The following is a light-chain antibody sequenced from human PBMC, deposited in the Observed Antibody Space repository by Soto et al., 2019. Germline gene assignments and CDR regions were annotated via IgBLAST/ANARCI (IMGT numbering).Light chain of an antibody. J-gene: IGKJ1*01. CDR1: RSVSSY. V-gene: IGKV3-20*01. CDR2: GAS. Sequence: EIVLTQSPATLSLSPGERATLSCRASRSVSSYLAWYQQKPGQAPRLLIYGASTRATDVPDRFSGSGSGADFTLSISRLEPEDFAVYYCQQYGSSPPRTFGQGTKVDIK. CDR3: QQYGSSPPRT.